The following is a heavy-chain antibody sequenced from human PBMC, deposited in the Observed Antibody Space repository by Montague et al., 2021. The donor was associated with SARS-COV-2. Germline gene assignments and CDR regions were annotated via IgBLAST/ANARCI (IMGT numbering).Heavy chain of an antibody. Sequence: SETLSLTCTVSDGSISHNYWYWIRKPHRQGLELIGYIHISGSTNSYPTPKRRVPISLDSSENQFSLTLSSVTAADTAVYYCSRQQPSRARDEYWGQGILVTVSS. CDR1: DGSISHNY. V-gene: IGHV4-59*08. CDR3: SRQQPSRARDEY. CDR2: IHISGST. J-gene: IGHJ4*02. D-gene: IGHD1-1*01.